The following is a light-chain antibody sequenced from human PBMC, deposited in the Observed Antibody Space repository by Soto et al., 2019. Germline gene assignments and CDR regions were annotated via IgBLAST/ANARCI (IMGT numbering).Light chain of an antibody. Sequence: VMTQSPATLSVSPGEGVTLFCSASQNVVTNVAWYQVKPAQAPRLLIYASSTMAPGIADTFSGSGSETQFSLTISSLQSADSAVYYCQQYYHWGLSFCGGTKVEVK. CDR3: QQYYHWGLS. CDR2: ASS. CDR1: QNVVTN. J-gene: IGKJ4*01. V-gene: IGKV3D-15*01.